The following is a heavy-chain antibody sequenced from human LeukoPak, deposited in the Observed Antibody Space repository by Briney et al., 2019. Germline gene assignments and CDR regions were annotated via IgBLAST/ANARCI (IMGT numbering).Heavy chain of an antibody. J-gene: IGHJ4*02. CDR2: ISGSGGST. CDR1: GFTFSSCA. V-gene: IGHV3-23*01. D-gene: IGHD3-10*01. CDR3: ARDFYDSGTRPGSYFDY. Sequence: PGGSLRLSCAASGFTFSSCAMSWVRQAPGKGLEWVSAISGSGGSTYYADSVKGRFTISRDNSKNTLYLQMNGLRADDTAVYYCARDFYDSGTRPGSYFDYWGQGTLVTVSS.